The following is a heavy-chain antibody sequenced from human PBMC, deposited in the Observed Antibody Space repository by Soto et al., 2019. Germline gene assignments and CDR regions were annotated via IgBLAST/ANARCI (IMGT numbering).Heavy chain of an antibody. V-gene: IGHV4-59*01. CDR2: IYYSGST. CDR3: ARTRPLGYGSWSYYDY. Sequence: SETLSLTCTVSGGSISSYYWSWIRQPPGKGLEWIGYIYYSGSTNYNPSLKSRVTISVDTSKNQFSLKLSSVTAADTAVYYCARTRPLGYGSWSYYDYWGQGTLVTVSS. CDR1: GGSISSYY. D-gene: IGHD3-10*01. J-gene: IGHJ4*02.